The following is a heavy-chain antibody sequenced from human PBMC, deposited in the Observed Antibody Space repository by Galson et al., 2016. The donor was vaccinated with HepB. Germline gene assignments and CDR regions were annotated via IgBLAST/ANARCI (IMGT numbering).Heavy chain of an antibody. D-gene: IGHD5-18*01. CDR3: ARAQWIPARRAAHFDY. CDR1: GFPLSNFW. CDR2: VKQDGSEK. J-gene: IGHJ4*02. Sequence: SLRLSCAASGFPLSNFWMNWVRQAPGKGLQWVANVKQDGSEKYYAESVKGRVTISRDNAKNSMFLQMNSLRPDDTAIYYGARAQWIPARRAAHFDYWGQGILVTVSS. V-gene: IGHV3-7*04.